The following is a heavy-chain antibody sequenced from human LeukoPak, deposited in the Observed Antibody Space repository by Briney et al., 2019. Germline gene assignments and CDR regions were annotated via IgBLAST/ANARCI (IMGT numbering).Heavy chain of an antibody. D-gene: IGHD5-24*01. Sequence: ASAKVSCKASGYTFTSYAMHWVRQAPGQRLEWMGWINAGNGNTKYSQKFQGRVTITRDTSASTAYMELSSLRSEDTAVYYCASNMATGTSAFDYWGQGTLVTVSS. CDR3: ASNMATGTSAFDY. J-gene: IGHJ4*02. V-gene: IGHV1-3*01. CDR2: INAGNGNT. CDR1: GYTFTSYA.